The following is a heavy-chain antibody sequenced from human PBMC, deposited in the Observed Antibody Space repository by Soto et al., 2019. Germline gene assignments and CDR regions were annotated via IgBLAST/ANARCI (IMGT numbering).Heavy chain of an antibody. CDR2: IYSGGST. D-gene: IGHD1-1*01. Sequence: EVQLVETGGGLIQPGGSLRLSCAASGFIVSSSYMSWVRQAPGKGLEWVSVIYSGGSTYYADSVRGRFTISRDTSKNTLSLQMNSLRDEDTAVYYCARGGDEYNYLNFDKWGQGTLVTVSS. V-gene: IGHV3-53*02. J-gene: IGHJ4*02. CDR1: GFIVSSSY. CDR3: ARGGDEYNYLNFDK.